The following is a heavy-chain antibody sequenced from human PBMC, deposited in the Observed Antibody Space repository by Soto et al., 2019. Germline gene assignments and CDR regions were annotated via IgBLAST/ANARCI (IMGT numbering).Heavy chain of an antibody. V-gene: IGHV1-18*04. CDR2: IRPYNGDT. Sequence: QVQLVQSGAEVKKPGASVKVSCKASGYTFTSHGISWVRQATGRGLEWMGWIRPYNGDTNYAQEFQGLDTMTTGTSETTAYTELRSLGSDDTALYSCAKDRGSRRDYSYYGGDLWGQGTTVTVSS. D-gene: IGHD3-10*01. J-gene: IGHJ6*02. CDR3: AKDRGSRRDYSYYGGDL. CDR1: GYTFTSHG.